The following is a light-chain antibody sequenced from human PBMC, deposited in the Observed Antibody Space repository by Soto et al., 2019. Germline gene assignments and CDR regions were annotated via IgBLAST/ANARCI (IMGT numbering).Light chain of an antibody. CDR1: SSDVGAYDY. V-gene: IGLV2-14*01. CDR2: EVS. J-gene: IGLJ3*02. Sequence: QSVLTQPASVSGSPGQSITISCTGTSSDVGAYDYVSWYQQHPDKAPKLMIFEVSDRPSGVSNRFSGSNSGNTASLTISGLQAEDEADYFCSSYTSNRTLVFGGGTKLTVL. CDR3: SSYTSNRTLV.